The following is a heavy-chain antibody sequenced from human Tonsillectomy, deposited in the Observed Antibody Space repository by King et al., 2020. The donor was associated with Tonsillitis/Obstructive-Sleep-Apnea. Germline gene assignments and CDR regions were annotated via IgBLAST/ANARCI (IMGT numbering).Heavy chain of an antibody. Sequence: QLQESGPGLVKPSETLSLTCTVSGGSISSSSYYWGWIRQPPGKGLEWIGSIYYSGSTYYNPSLKSRVTISVDTSKNQFSLKLSSVTAADTAVYYCARNSIFGVVIDSNWFDPWGQGTLVTVSS. CDR3: ARNSIFGVVIDSNWFDP. CDR2: IYYSGST. CDR1: GGSISSSSYY. J-gene: IGHJ5*02. V-gene: IGHV4-39*01. D-gene: IGHD3-3*01.